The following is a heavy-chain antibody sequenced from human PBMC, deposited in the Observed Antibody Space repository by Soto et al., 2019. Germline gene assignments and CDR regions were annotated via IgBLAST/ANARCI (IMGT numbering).Heavy chain of an antibody. Sequence: PGGSLRLSCAASGFAFSNHPMSWVRQAPEKGLEWVAGISDGGDLTYNADSVRGRFTISRDNSRNTIYLQMNSLSAEDTAVYYCARRGIGSSRAFDIWGQGTMVTVSS. CDR1: GFAFSNHP. D-gene: IGHD3-10*01. V-gene: IGHV3-23*01. J-gene: IGHJ3*02. CDR2: ISDGGDLT. CDR3: ARRGIGSSRAFDI.